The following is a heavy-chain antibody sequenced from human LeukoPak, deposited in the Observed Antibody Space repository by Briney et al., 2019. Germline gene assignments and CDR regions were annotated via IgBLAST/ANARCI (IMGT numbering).Heavy chain of an antibody. CDR1: GGSFSGYY. J-gene: IGHJ3*02. CDR3: ARVGPPYYDFWSGYYRAFDI. Sequence: SETLSLTCAVYGGSFSGYYWSWIRQPPGKGLEWIGEINHSGSTNYNPSLKRRVTISVDTSKNQFSLKLSSVTAADTAVYYCARVGPPYYDFWSGYYRAFDIWGQGTMVTVSS. D-gene: IGHD3-3*01. V-gene: IGHV4-34*01. CDR2: INHSGST.